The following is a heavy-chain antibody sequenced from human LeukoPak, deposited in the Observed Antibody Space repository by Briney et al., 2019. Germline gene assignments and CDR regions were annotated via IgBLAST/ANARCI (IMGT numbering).Heavy chain of an antibody. J-gene: IGHJ5*02. Sequence: GGSLGLFCAASGFTFSSYGMHWVRQAPGKGLEWVAFIRYDGSNKYYADSVKGRFTISRDNSKNTLYLQMNSLRAEDTAVYYCAKDTTPPKAGFDPWGQGTLVTVSS. CDR2: IRYDGSNK. V-gene: IGHV3-30*02. CDR3: AKDTTPPKAGFDP. CDR1: GFTFSSYG. D-gene: IGHD1-14*01.